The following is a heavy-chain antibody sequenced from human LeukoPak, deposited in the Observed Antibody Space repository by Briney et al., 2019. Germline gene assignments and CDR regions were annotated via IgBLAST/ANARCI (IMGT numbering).Heavy chain of an antibody. CDR2: IKKDGSEE. CDR1: GFNLNSYL. CDR3: ARSNPNRNALDL. J-gene: IGHJ3*01. V-gene: IGHV3-7*01. Sequence: PGGSLRLSCAASGFNLNSYLMSWVRQAPGRGLEWVANIKKDGSEENYLDSVKGRFTVSRDNAKNSLYLQMNSLRGEDTAIYYCARSNPNRNALDLWGQGTMVT. D-gene: IGHD1-14*01.